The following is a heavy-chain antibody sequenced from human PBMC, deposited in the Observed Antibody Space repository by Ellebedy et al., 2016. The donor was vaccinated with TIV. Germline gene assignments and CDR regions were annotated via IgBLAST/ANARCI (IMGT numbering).Heavy chain of an antibody. J-gene: IGHJ3*02. CDR1: GYSFTGYY. Sequence: AASVKASCKASGYSFTGYYMHWLRQAPGQGLEWMGWINPNSGDTNYAQKLQGRVTMTRDTSISTAYMELSSLRADDSAVYYCARGPSHGAFDIWGQGTMVTVSS. CDR3: ARGPSHGAFDI. V-gene: IGHV1-2*02. CDR2: INPNSGDT.